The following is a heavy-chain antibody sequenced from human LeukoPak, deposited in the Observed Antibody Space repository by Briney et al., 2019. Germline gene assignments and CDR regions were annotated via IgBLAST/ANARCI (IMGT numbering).Heavy chain of an antibody. J-gene: IGHJ4*02. CDR2: INPNSGGT. D-gene: IGHD5-12*01. Sequence: GASVKVSCKASGYTFTGYYMHWVRQAPGQGPEWMGWINPNSGGTNYAQKFQGRVTMTRDTSISTAYMELSRLRSDDTAVYYCARLWGGSGYETDWGQGTLVTVSS. CDR3: ARLWGGSGYETD. V-gene: IGHV1-2*02. CDR1: GYTFTGYY.